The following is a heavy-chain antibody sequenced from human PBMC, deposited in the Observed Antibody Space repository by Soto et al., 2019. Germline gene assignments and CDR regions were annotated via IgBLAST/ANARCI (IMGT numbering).Heavy chain of an antibody. J-gene: IGHJ4*02. Sequence: PGGSLRLSCVASGSTFSDYYMSWFRQAPGKGLEWVSYISGSGSTIHDADSVKGRFTISRDNAKNSLYLQMNSLRAEDTAVYYCARLGSIAAAGTPDYWGQGTLVTVYS. CDR2: ISGSGSTI. CDR3: ARLGSIAAAGTPDY. D-gene: IGHD6-13*01. CDR1: GSTFSDYY. V-gene: IGHV3-11*01.